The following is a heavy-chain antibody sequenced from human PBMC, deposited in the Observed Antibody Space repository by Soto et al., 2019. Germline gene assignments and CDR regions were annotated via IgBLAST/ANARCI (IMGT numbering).Heavy chain of an antibody. V-gene: IGHV3-73*01. CDR3: TRGSGDYVRDY. D-gene: IGHD4-17*01. CDR1: GFTFSGSA. CDR2: IRSKSNSYAT. J-gene: IGHJ4*02. Sequence: EVQLVESGGGLVQPGGSLKLSCAVSGFTFSGSAMHWVRQASGKGLEWVGRIRSKSNSYATAYAASVKGRFTISRDDSKHTAYLQMNSLKTEDTAVYYCTRGSGDYVRDYWGQGTLVTVSS.